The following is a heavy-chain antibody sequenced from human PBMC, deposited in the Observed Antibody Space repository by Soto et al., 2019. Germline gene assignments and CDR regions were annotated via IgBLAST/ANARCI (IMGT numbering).Heavy chain of an antibody. D-gene: IGHD1-1*01. CDR3: AEDSRNGTAYFDY. Sequence: SVKVSCKASGFTFTSSAVQWVRQARGQRLEWIGWIVVGSGNTNYAQKFQERVTITRDMSTSTAYMELSSLRSEDTAVYYCAEDSRNGTAYFDYWGQGTLVTVSS. J-gene: IGHJ4*02. V-gene: IGHV1-58*01. CDR2: IVVGSGNT. CDR1: GFTFTSSA.